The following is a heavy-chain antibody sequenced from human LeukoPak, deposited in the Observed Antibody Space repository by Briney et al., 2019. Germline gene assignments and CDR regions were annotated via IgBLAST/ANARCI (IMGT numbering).Heavy chain of an antibody. CDR3: ATDGDYTFDY. V-gene: IGHV1-24*01. CDR1: GYTFTSYY. J-gene: IGHJ4*02. Sequence: ASVTVSCKASGYTFTSYYMHWVRQAPGKGLEWMGGFDPEDGEAIYAQKFQGRVTMTEDTSTDTAYMELSSLRSEDTAVYYCATDGDYTFDYWGQGTLVTVSS. CDR2: FDPEDGEA. D-gene: IGHD3-16*01.